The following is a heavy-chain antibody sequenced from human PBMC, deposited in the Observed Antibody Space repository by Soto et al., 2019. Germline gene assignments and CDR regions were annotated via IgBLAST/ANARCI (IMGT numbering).Heavy chain of an antibody. V-gene: IGHV3-33*03. D-gene: IGHD3-10*01. CDR1: GFTFSTYG. Sequence: QVQRVESWGGVVQPGKFLRLSWEASGFTFSTYGMHWVRQAPGNGLEWVAVVWYDGSHQYYADSVKGRFTISRDNSKNTVYLQMSSLRAEDTAVYYCAIDDRVRGHFDYWGQGSLVTVSS. CDR3: AIDDRVRGHFDY. J-gene: IGHJ4*02. CDR2: VWYDGSHQ.